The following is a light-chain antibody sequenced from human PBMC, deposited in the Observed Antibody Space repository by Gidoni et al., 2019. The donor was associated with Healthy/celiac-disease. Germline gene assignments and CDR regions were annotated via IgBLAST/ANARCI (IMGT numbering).Light chain of an antibody. V-gene: IGKV3-15*01. CDR3: QQYNNWPRT. J-gene: IGKJ1*01. CDR2: GAS. Sequence: EIVMTQSPATLSVSPGERATRSCRASQSVSSNLAWYQQKPGQAPRLLSYGASTRATGIPARFSGSGSGKECTLTISSLQSEDFAVYYCQQYNNWPRTFGQGTKVESK. CDR1: QSVSSN.